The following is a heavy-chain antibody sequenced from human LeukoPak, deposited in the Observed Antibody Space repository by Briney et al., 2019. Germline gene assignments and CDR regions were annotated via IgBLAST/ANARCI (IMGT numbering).Heavy chain of an antibody. CDR1: GFTFSSYS. Sequence: PGGSLRLSCAASGFTFSSYSMNWVRQAPGKGLEWVSSISSSSSYIYYADSVKGRFTISRDNAKNSLYLQMNSLRAEDTAVYYCARAPGIAVAGHAFDIWGQGTMVTVSS. J-gene: IGHJ3*02. CDR2: ISSSSSYI. V-gene: IGHV3-21*01. D-gene: IGHD6-19*01. CDR3: ARAPGIAVAGHAFDI.